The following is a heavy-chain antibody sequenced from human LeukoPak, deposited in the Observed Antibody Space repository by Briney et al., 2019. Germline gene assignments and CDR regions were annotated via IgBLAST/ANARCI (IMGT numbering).Heavy chain of an antibody. J-gene: IGHJ5*02. V-gene: IGHV4-59*01. CDR3: ARGHPRGWMTDYNWFDP. Sequence: SETLSLTCTVSGGSISSYYWSWIRQPPGKGLEWIGYIYYSGSTNYNPSLKSRVTISVDTSKNQFSLKLSSVTAADTAVYYCARGHPRGWMTDYNWFDPWGQGTLVTVSS. D-gene: IGHD3-10*01. CDR1: GGSISSYY. CDR2: IYYSGST.